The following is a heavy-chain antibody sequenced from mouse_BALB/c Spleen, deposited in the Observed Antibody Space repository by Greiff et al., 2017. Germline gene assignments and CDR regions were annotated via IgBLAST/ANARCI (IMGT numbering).Heavy chain of an antibody. CDR1: GFTFSSYG. CDR3: AREGDYDENYAMDY. V-gene: IGHV5-6-3*01. Sequence: EVQVVESGGGLVQPGGSLKLSCAASGFTFSSYGMSWVRQTPDKRLELVATINSNGGSTYYPDSVKGRFTISRDNAKNTLYLQMSSLKSEDTAMYYCAREGDYDENYAMDYWGQGTSVTVSS. D-gene: IGHD2-4*01. J-gene: IGHJ4*01. CDR2: INSNGGST.